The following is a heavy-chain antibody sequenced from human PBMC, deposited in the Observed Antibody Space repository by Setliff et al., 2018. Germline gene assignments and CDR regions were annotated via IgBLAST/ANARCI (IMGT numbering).Heavy chain of an antibody. CDR2: MNPNSGNT. Sequence: VASVKVSCKASGYTLTNYDINWLRQAAGQGLEWMGWMNPNSGNTGYAQKFQGRVTMTRNTSISTVYMELSSPRYEDMAVYYCARGLRQNRSNSDVFDIWGQGTVVTVSS. D-gene: IGHD4-4*01. CDR3: ARGLRQNRSNSDVFDI. CDR1: GYTLTNYD. V-gene: IGHV1-8*02. J-gene: IGHJ3*02.